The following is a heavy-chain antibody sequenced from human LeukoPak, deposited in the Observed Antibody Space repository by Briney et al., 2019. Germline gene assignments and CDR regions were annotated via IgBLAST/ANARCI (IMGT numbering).Heavy chain of an antibody. J-gene: IGHJ4*02. CDR3: ARGVNSGYFDY. CDR2: IKPSGGST. CDR1: GYTFNSYY. Sequence: GASVKVSCKTSGYTFNSYYMHWVRQAPGQGLEWMGIIKPSGGSTNYAQRFQGRVTMTRDMSTTTVYMELSSLRSEDTAVYYCARGVNSGYFDYCGQGTLVTVSS. V-gene: IGHV1-46*02. D-gene: IGHD1-26*01.